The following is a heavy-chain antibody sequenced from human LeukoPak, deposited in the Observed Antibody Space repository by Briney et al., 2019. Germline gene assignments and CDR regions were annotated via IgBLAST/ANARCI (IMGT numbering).Heavy chain of an antibody. Sequence: ASVNVSCKTSGYTFTNYALHWVRQAPGQRPEWMGWITAGNGNTKYSQNFQGRVTITRDTSASTAYMELSSLRSEDTAVYYCASLLGVRGVIRYYFDYWGQGTLVTVSS. CDR1: GYTFTNYA. V-gene: IGHV1-3*01. J-gene: IGHJ4*02. CDR3: ASLLGVRGVIRYYFDY. CDR2: ITAGNGNT. D-gene: IGHD3-10*01.